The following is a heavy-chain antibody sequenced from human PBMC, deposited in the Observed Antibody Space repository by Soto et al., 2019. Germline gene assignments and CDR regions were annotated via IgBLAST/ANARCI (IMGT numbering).Heavy chain of an antibody. CDR1: GFTVSTNY. CDR2: IYTGGST. CDR3: ARLLDGFDF. J-gene: IGHJ3*01. D-gene: IGHD3-3*01. V-gene: IGHV3-53*02. Sequence: EVQLLETGGGLIQPGGSLRLSCAASGFTVSTNYMSWVRQAPGQGLEWVSAIYTGGSTYYADSVKGRFTISRDNSKNTLYLQMNSLRAEDSAVYYCARLLDGFDFWGQGTMVTVSS.